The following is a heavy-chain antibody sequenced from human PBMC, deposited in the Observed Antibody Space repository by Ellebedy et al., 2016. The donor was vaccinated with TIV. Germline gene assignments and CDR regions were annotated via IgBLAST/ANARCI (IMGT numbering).Heavy chain of an antibody. CDR3: ARAPRGIYYFDY. CDR1: GFTFSSYA. D-gene: IGHD2/OR15-2a*01. V-gene: IGHV3-30-3*01. J-gene: IGHJ4*02. CDR2: ISYDGTNK. Sequence: GGSLRLXCAASGFTFSSYAMHWVRQAPGKGLEWLAVISYDGTNKYYTDSVMGRFTISRDNSKNTLYLQMNSLRAEDTAVYYCARAPRGIYYFDYWGQGTLVTASS.